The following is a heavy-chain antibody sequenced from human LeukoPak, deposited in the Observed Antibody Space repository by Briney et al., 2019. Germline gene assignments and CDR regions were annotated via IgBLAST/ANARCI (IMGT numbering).Heavy chain of an antibody. D-gene: IGHD3-22*01. V-gene: IGHV3-23*01. CDR2: ISGSGGST. Sequence: GGTLRLSCAASGFTFSSHGIDWVRQAPGKGLEWVSAISGSGGSTYYADSVQGRFTISRDNSKNTLYLQMNSLRAEDTAVYYCAKADDSRFGDFDYWGQGTLVTVSS. J-gene: IGHJ4*02. CDR1: GFTFSSHG. CDR3: AKADDSRFGDFDY.